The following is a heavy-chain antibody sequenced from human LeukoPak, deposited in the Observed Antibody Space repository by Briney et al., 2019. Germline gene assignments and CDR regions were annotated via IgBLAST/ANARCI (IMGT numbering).Heavy chain of an antibody. CDR2: INSDGSST. CDR3: ARDRYYYYYVDV. V-gene: IGHV3-74*01. J-gene: IGHJ6*03. Sequence: AGGSLRLSXAASGFTFSSYWMHWVRQAPGKGLVWVSRINSDGSSTSYADSVKGRFTISRDNAKNTLYLQMNSLRAEDTAVYYCARDRYYYYYVDVWGKGTTVTVSS. CDR1: GFTFSSYW.